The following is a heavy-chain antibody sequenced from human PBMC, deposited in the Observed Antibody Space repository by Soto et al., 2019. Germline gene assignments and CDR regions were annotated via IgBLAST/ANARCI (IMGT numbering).Heavy chain of an antibody. CDR3: ARESKQLVPDD. J-gene: IGHJ4*02. D-gene: IGHD6-13*01. V-gene: IGHV3-48*01. CDR1: GFTFSSYS. CDR2: ISSSSSTI. Sequence: GGSLRLSCAASGFTFSSYSMNWVRQAPGKGLEWVSYISSSSSTIYYADSVKGRFTISRDNAKNSLYLQMNSLRAEDTAVYYCARESKQLVPDDWGQGTLVTVSS.